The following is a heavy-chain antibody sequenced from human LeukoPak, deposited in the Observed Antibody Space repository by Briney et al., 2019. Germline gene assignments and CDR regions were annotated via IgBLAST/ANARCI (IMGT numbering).Heavy chain of an antibody. J-gene: IGHJ4*02. CDR1: GGSFSGYY. D-gene: IGHD1-26*01. V-gene: IGHV4-34*01. CDR3: ARWEGGSYCDFDY. CDR2: INHSGST. Sequence: SETLSLTCAVYGGSFSGYYWSWIRQPPGKGLEWIGEINHSGSTNYNPSLKSRVTISVDTSKNQFSLKLSSVTAADTAVYYCARWEGGSYCDFDYWGQGTLVTVSS.